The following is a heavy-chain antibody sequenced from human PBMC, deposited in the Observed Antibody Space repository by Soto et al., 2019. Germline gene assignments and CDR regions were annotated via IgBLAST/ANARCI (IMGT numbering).Heavy chain of an antibody. J-gene: IGHJ4*02. CDR1: GGSIISGGCS. V-gene: IGHV4-31*02. Sequence: SETLSLACTVSGGSIISGGCSWTWIRQHPGKGLEYIGYTYSSGSTYYNPSLKSRVSISVDTSKNQFSLKLNSVTAADTAVYYCAVSPRYSSGWYDYWGQGTLVTVSS. D-gene: IGHD6-19*01. CDR2: TYSSGST. CDR3: AVSPRYSSGWYDY.